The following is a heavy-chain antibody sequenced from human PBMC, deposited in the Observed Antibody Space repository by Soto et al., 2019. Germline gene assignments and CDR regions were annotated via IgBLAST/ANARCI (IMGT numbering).Heavy chain of an antibody. CDR2: IYYSGST. CDR1: GGSISSSSYY. V-gene: IGHV4-39*01. D-gene: IGHD3-10*01. Sequence: SETLSLTCTVSGGSISSSSYYWGWIRQPPGKGLEWIGSIYYSGSTYYNPSLKSRVTISVDTSKNQFSLKLSSVTAADTAVYYCDSITMVPPNRDYYYYMDVWGKGTTVTVSS. CDR3: DSITMVPPNRDYYYYMDV. J-gene: IGHJ6*03.